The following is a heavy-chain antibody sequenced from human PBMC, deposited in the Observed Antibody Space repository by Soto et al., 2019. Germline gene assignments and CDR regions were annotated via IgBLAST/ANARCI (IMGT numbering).Heavy chain of an antibody. CDR3: AREMSTEGGMDV. J-gene: IGHJ6*02. CDR2: IYSGGST. CDR1: GFTVSSNY. Sequence: SLRLSCAASGFTVSSNYMSWVRQAPGKGLEWVSVIYSGGSTYYADSVKGRFTISRDNSKNTLYLQMNSLRAEDTAVYYCAREMSTEGGMDVWGQGTTVTVSS. V-gene: IGHV3-53*01.